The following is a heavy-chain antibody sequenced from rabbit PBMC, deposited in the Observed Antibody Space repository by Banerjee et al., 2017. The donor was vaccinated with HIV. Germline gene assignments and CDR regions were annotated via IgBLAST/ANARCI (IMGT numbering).Heavy chain of an antibody. D-gene: IGHD2-1*01. CDR3: ARHGDSGSRYYFDL. V-gene: IGHV1S43*01. CDR1: GIDFSSYYY. Sequence: QSLEESGGGLVKPGGTLTLTCKASGIDFSSYYYMCWVRQAPGKGLELIACIYTGSGSTYYASWAKGRFTITRSTSLNTVDLKMTSLTAADTATYFCARHGDSGSRYYFDLWGPGTLVTVS. CDR2: IYTGSGST. J-gene: IGHJ4*01.